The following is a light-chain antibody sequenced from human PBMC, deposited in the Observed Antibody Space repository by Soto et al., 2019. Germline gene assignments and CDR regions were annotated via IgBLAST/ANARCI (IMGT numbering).Light chain of an antibody. CDR3: QVWDSSTTVV. V-gene: IGLV3-9*01. CDR2: RDD. Sequence: SYELTQPLSMSVALGQTARITCGGNNIGSKNVHWYQQKPGQAPVLVIYRDDKRPSGIPERVSGSNSGNTATLTISRAQAGDEADYYCQVWDSSTTVVFGGGTKVTVL. CDR1: NIGSKN. J-gene: IGLJ2*01.